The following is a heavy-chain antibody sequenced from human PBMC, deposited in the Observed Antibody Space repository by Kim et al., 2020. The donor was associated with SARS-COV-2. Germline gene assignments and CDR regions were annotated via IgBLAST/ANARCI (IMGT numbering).Heavy chain of an antibody. CDR2: TNPNSGGT. Sequence: ASVKVSCKASGYTFTGYYMYWVRQAPGQGLEWMGRTNPNSGGTNYAQKFQGRVTMTRDTSISTAYMELSRLRSDDTAVYYCARDGELVGATNGVDVWGLGTTVTVA. CDR3: ARDGELVGATNGVDV. D-gene: IGHD1-26*01. CDR1: GYTFTGYY. V-gene: IGHV1-2*06. J-gene: IGHJ6*02.